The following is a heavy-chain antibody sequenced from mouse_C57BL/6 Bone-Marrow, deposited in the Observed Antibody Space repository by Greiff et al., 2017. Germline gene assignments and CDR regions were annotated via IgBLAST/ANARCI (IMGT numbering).Heavy chain of an antibody. CDR2: IDPSDSYT. CDR1: GYTFTSYW. CDR3: ARMYYYGSSLDY. Sequence: QVQLQQPGAELVRPGTSVKLSCKASGYTFTSYWMHWVKQRPGQGLEWIGVIDPSDSYTNYNQKFKGKATLTVDTSSSTAYMQRSSLTSEDSAVYYCARMYYYGSSLDYWGQGTTLTVSS. J-gene: IGHJ2*01. V-gene: IGHV1-59*01. D-gene: IGHD1-1*01.